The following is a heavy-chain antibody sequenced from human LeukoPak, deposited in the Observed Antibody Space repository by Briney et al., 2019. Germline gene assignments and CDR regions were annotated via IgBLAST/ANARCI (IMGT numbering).Heavy chain of an antibody. D-gene: IGHD3-22*01. CDR2: IIPIFGTA. J-gene: IGHJ5*02. Sequence: SVKVSCKASGGTFSNYAISWVRQAPGQGLEWMGGIIPIFGTANYAQKFQGRVTITADKSTSTAYMELSSLRSEDTAVYYCARDLQVNYYDSSGSPGYWFGPWGQGTLVTVSS. CDR3: ARDLQVNYYDSSGSPGYWFGP. CDR1: GGTFSNYA. V-gene: IGHV1-69*06.